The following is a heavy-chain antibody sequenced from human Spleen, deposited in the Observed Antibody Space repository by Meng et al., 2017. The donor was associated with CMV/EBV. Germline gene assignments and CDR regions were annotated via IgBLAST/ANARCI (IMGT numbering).Heavy chain of an antibody. J-gene: IGHJ4*02. CDR3: ARGRWLQLGYFDY. Sequence: VSGGSIRSSSYYWGWIRQPPGKGLEWIGSIYYSGSTYYNPSLKSQVTISADTSKNQFSLKLSSVTAADTAVYYCARGRWLQLGYFDYWGQGTLVTVSS. V-gene: IGHV4-39*01. D-gene: IGHD5-24*01. CDR1: GGSIRSSSYY. CDR2: IYYSGST.